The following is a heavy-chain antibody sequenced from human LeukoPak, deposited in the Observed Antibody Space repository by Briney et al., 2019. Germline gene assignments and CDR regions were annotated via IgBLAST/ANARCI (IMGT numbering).Heavy chain of an antibody. J-gene: IGHJ4*02. V-gene: IGHV3-30*18. CDR2: ISYDGSHV. Sequence: GGSLRLSCAASGFVFSSYGMHWVRQAPGKGVEWVAAISYDGSHVHYADSVKGRFTISRDNSKKTVDLQMSSLRSEDTAVYYCAKDRSVAVPYYFAHWGQGTLVTVTS. CDR1: GFVFSSYG. D-gene: IGHD6-19*01. CDR3: AKDRSVAVPYYFAH.